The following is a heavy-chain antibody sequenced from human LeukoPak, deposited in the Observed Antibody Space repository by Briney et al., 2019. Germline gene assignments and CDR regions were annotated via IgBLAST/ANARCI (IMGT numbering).Heavy chain of an antibody. CDR1: GFTFTTYS. J-gene: IGHJ4*02. CDR2: ISSGSSAI. V-gene: IGHV3-21*04. CDR3: AKAVPKAVVTPSFDY. Sequence: GGSLRLSCAASGFTFTTYSMTWVRQAPGKGLEWVSIISSGSSAIFSADALKGRFTISRDNSKNTLYLQMNSLRVEDTAVYYCAKAVPKAVVTPSFDYWGQGTLVTVSS. D-gene: IGHD4-23*01.